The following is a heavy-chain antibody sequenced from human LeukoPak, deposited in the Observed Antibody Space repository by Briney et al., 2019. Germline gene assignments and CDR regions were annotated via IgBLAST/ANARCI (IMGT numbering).Heavy chain of an antibody. Sequence: SETLSLTCTVSGGSISSGDYYWSWIRQPPGKGLEWIGYIYYSGSTYYNPPLKSRVTISVDTSKNQFSLKLSSVTAADTAVYYCARVWGDRLLWFGELDYYFDYWGQGTLVTVSS. CDR3: ARVWGDRLLWFGELDYYFDY. CDR2: IYYSGST. CDR1: GGSISSGDYY. J-gene: IGHJ4*02. V-gene: IGHV4-30-4*01. D-gene: IGHD3-10*01.